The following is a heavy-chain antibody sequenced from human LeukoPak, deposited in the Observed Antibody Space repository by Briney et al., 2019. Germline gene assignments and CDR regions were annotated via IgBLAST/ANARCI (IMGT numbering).Heavy chain of an antibody. D-gene: IGHD3-10*01. V-gene: IGHV5-51*01. J-gene: IGHJ2*01. CDR2: IYTGDSTT. CDR1: GYCFTSYW. Sequence: GESLQISCNGSGYCFTSYWIGCVRQMPGKSLECMGIIYTGDSTTRYSSSFKGQVTITADRSLSSCYLQGSSLPASDRAMYCCARFPNYFGSGNYYKLFDFWGRGTLVTVSS. CDR3: ARFPNYFGSGNYYKLFDF.